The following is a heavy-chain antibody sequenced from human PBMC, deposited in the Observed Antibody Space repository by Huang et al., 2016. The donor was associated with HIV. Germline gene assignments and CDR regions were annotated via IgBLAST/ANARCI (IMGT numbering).Heavy chain of an antibody. CDR2: ISNDGSNN. D-gene: IGHD5-18*01. CDR1: GFPFNIHA. CDR3: ARAKDTWDAYDI. V-gene: IGHV3-30-3*01. Sequence: QVKLVESGGGVVQPGRSLRLSCAASGFPFNIHAMHWVRQAPCKGLDWVAVISNDGSNNYYADSVKGRFTISRDSSKSTLFLHMTSLRTEDTAVYYCARAKDTWDAYDIWGQGTMVIVSS. J-gene: IGHJ3*02.